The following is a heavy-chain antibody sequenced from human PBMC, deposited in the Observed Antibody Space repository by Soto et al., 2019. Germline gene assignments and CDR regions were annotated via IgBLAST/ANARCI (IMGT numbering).Heavy chain of an antibody. V-gene: IGHV4-31*03. D-gene: IGHD6-19*01. CDR3: ARDRKQWLSPVPGMDV. CDR1: GGSISSGGYY. Sequence: PSETLSLTCTVSGGSISSGGYYWSWIRQHPGKGLEWIGYIYYSGSTYYNPSLKSRVTISVDTSKNQFSLKLSSVTAADTAVYYCARDRKQWLSPVPGMDVWGQGTTVTVSS. J-gene: IGHJ6*02. CDR2: IYYSGST.